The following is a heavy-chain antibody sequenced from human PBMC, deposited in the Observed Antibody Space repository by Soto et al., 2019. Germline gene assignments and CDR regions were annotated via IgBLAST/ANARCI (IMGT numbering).Heavy chain of an antibody. CDR2: TGGSGGTA. D-gene: IGHD3-3*01. CDR1: GFTFSSYA. Sequence: EVQLLESGGGLVQPGGSLRLSCAASGFTFSSYAMSWVRQAPGKGLGWVSGTGGSGGTAYYTDSGKGRFTISRDNSKQTLYLQMNSLRAEDTALYYCAKGPIFGVENIYDYWGQGTLVTVSS. V-gene: IGHV3-23*01. J-gene: IGHJ4*02. CDR3: AKGPIFGVENIYDY.